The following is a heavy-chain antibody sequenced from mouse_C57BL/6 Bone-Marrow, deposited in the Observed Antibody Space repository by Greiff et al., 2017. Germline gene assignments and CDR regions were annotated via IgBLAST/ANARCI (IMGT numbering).Heavy chain of an antibody. J-gene: IGHJ3*01. D-gene: IGHD2-3*01. CDR3: AWLLPFAY. CDR2: ISDGGSYT. CDR1: GFTFSSYA. V-gene: IGHV5-4*01. Sequence: EVQVVESGGGLVKPGGSLKLSCAASGFTFSSYAMSWVRQTPEKRLEWVATISDGGSYTYYPDNVKSRFTISRDNAKNNLYLQMSHLKSEDTAMYYCAWLLPFAYWGQGTLVTVSA.